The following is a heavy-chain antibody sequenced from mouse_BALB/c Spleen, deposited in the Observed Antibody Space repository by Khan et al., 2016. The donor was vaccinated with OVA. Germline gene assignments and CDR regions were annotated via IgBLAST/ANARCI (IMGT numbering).Heavy chain of an antibody. Sequence: QIQLVQSGPELKKPAETVKISCKASGYTFTNYGTNWVKQALAKGLKWMGWINTYTGEPTYADYLKRRFAFSLETSASTFYLQFNNLTNEDTATYFCASGDYGYFDDWGEGTTVTVSS. V-gene: IGHV9-3-1*01. CDR3: ASGDYGYFDD. CDR1: GYTFTNYG. D-gene: IGHD2-13*01. J-gene: IGHJ1*01. CDR2: INTYTGEP.